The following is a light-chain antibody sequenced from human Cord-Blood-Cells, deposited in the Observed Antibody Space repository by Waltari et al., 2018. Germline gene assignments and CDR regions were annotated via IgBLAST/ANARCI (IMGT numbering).Light chain of an antibody. J-gene: IGLJ3*02. Sequence: QSALTQPAPVSGSPGQSITISCTGPSSDVGGNNYVSCYQQHPGKAPKLMIYDVSKRPSGVSNRFSGSKSGNTASLTISGLQAEDEADYYCSSYTSSSTWVFGGGTKLTVL. CDR1: SSDVGGNNY. CDR3: SSYTSSSTWV. V-gene: IGLV2-14*01. CDR2: DVS.